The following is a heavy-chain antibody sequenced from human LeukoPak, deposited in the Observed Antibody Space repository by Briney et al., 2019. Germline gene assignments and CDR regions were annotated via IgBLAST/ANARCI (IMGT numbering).Heavy chain of an antibody. D-gene: IGHD6-13*01. CDR1: GFIFSNYA. CDR2: INRGGDIA. CDR3: ATGIAAESSVAIEY. V-gene: IGHV3-74*01. Sequence: GGPLRLCCAASGFIFSNYAMHWVRQAPGKVLVFVLRINRGGDIAYYAHSVKGRFTISRYNAKNTLFLQMNSLRAEDTAVYDCATGIAAESSVAIEYWGQGALVTVSS. J-gene: IGHJ4*02.